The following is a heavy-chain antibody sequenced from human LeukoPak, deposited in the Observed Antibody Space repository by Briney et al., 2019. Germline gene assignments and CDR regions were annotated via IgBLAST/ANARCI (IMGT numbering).Heavy chain of an antibody. Sequence: SVKVSCKXSGGTFSSYTISWVRQSPGQGLEWMGRIIPILGIANYAQKFQGRVTITADKSTSTAYMELSSLRSEDTAVYYCASLVYSNTARYYFDYWGQGTLVTVSS. D-gene: IGHD4-11*01. V-gene: IGHV1-69*02. J-gene: IGHJ4*02. CDR2: IIPILGIA. CDR3: ASLVYSNTARYYFDY. CDR1: GGTFSSYT.